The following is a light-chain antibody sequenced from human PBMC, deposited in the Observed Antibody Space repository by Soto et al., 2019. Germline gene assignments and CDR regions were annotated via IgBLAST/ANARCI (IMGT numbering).Light chain of an antibody. CDR2: GAS. V-gene: IGKV3-15*01. J-gene: IGKJ1*01. Sequence: EIGMTQDPGGRSVSTGARATLSCRASQSVSSNLAWYQQKPGQAPRLLIYGASTRATGIPARFSGSGSGTEFTLTISSLQSEDFAVYYCQQYNNWWTFGQGTKVDIK. CDR3: QQYNNWWT. CDR1: QSVSSN.